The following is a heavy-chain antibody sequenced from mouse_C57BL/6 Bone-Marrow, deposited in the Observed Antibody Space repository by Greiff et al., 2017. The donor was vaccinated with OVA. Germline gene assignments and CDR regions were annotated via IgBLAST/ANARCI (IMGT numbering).Heavy chain of an antibody. V-gene: IGHV14-4*01. J-gene: IGHJ3*01. D-gene: IGHD2-2*01. CDR3: TTYGYHFAY. Sequence: VQLQQSGAELVRPGASVKLSCTASGFNIKDDYMHWVKQRPEQGLEWIGWIDPENGDTEYASKFQGKATITADTSSNTAYLQLSSLTSEDTAVYYCTTYGYHFAYWGQGTLVTVSA. CDR2: IDPENGDT. CDR1: GFNIKDDY.